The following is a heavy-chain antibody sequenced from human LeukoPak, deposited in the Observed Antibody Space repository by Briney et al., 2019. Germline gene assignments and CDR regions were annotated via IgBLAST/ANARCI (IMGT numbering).Heavy chain of an antibody. D-gene: IGHD6-19*01. CDR2: IRYDGNNK. V-gene: IGHV3-30*02. Sequence: TGGSLRLSCAASGFSFSSYDMHWVRKAPGKALVWVAIRYDGNNKHYVGSVNCRFPISRDNSTNIVYMKMNNLRVEDTAVYSCSILAVASDFDCWGQGTLVTVTS. CDR3: SILAVASDFDC. CDR1: GFSFSSYD. J-gene: IGHJ4*02.